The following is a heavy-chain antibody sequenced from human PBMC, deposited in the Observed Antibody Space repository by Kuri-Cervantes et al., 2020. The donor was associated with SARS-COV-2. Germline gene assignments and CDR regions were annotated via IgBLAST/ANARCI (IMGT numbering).Heavy chain of an antibody. V-gene: IGHV1-24*01. CDR3: ARSLGYCSGGSCYPL. Sequence: ASVKVSCKVSRYTLTELSMHWVRQAPGKGLEWMGGFDPEDGETIYAQKFQGRVTITADKSTSTAYMELSSLRSEDTAVYYCARSLGYCSGGSCYPLWGQGTLVTVSS. CDR2: FDPEDGET. CDR1: RYTLTELS. D-gene: IGHD2-15*01. J-gene: IGHJ1*01.